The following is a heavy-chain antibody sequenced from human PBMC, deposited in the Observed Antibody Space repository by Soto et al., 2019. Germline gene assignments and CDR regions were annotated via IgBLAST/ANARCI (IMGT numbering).Heavy chain of an antibody. V-gene: IGHV4-59*08. CDR1: NDSISTYY. CDR3: ARPGRDWGALHY. CDR2: IYYSGST. Sequence: QVQLQESGPGLVKPSETLSLTCTVSNDSISTYYWTWIRQPPGKGLEWIGFIYYSGSTNYNPSLQSRVTISVDTSTNQFSLKMNSVTAADTAVYYCARPGRDWGALHYWGQGTLVTVSS. D-gene: IGHD7-27*01. J-gene: IGHJ4*02.